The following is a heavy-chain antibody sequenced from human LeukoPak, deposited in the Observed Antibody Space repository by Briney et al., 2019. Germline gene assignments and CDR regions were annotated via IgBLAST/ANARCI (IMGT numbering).Heavy chain of an antibody. CDR2: ISYDGSNK. CDR1: GFTFSSYA. Sequence: GRSLRFSCAASGFTFSSYAMHWVRQAPGKGLEWVAVISYDGSNKYYADSVKGRFTISRDNSKNTLYLQMNSLRAEDTAVYYCARDPRWELLIDYWGQGTLVTVSS. D-gene: IGHD1-26*01. CDR3: ARDPRWELLIDY. V-gene: IGHV3-30-3*01. J-gene: IGHJ4*02.